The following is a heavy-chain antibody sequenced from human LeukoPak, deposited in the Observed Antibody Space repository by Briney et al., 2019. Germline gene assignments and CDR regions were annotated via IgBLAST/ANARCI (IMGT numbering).Heavy chain of an antibody. Sequence: SETLSLTCTVSGGSISSSSYYWGWIRQPPGKGLEWIGSIYYSGSTYYNPSLKSRVTISVDTSKNQFSLKLSSVTAADTAVYYCARDLDGYEYFDYWGQETLVTVSS. J-gene: IGHJ4*02. CDR2: IYYSGST. V-gene: IGHV4-39*07. CDR3: ARDLDGYEYFDY. D-gene: IGHD5-12*01. CDR1: GGSISSSSYY.